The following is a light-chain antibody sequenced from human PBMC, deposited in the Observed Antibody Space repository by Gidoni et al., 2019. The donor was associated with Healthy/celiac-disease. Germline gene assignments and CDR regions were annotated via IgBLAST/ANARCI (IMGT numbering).Light chain of an antibody. Sequence: DIQLTQSPSFLSASLGDRVAITCWASQGISSYLAWYQQKPGKAPKLLIYAASTLQSGVPSRFSGSGSGTEFTLTISSLQPEDFATYYCQQLNSYPITFXQXTRLEIK. V-gene: IGKV1-9*01. CDR3: QQLNSYPIT. CDR1: QGISSY. J-gene: IGKJ5*01. CDR2: AAS.